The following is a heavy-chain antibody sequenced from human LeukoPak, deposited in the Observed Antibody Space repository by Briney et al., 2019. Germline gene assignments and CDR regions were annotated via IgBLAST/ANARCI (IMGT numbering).Heavy chain of an antibody. D-gene: IGHD3-10*01. CDR3: AKVASITMIRGHQDYFDY. V-gene: IGHV3-23*01. CDR1: GFTFSSYA. J-gene: IGHJ4*02. CDR2: ISGSGGST. Sequence: GGSLRLSCAASGFTFSSYAMSWVRQAPGKGLEWVSAISGSGGSTYYADPVKGRFTISRDNSKNTLYLQMNSLRAEDTAVYYCAKVASITMIRGHQDYFDYWGQGTLVTVSS.